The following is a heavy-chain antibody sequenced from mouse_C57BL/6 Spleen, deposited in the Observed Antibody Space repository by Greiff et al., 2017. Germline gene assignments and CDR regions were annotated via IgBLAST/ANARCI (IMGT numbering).Heavy chain of an antibody. CDR3: ARRWLRRGDWYVEV. J-gene: IGHJ1*03. V-gene: IGHV1-61*01. Sequence: QVQLQQPGAELVRPGSSVKLSCKASGYTFTSYWMDWVKQRPGQGLEWIGNIYPSDSETHYNQKFKDKATLTVDKSSSTAYMQLSSLTSEDSAVYYCARRWLRRGDWYVEVRGTGTTVTVSS. D-gene: IGHD2-2*01. CDR1: GYTFTSYW. CDR2: IYPSDSET.